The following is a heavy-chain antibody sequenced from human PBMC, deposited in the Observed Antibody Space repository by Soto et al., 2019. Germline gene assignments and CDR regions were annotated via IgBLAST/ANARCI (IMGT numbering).Heavy chain of an antibody. CDR3: AREARDXVDCSSTSCYRNDAFDI. CDR2: INPNSGGT. D-gene: IGHD2-2*02. J-gene: IGHJ3*02. Sequence: ASVKVSCKASGYTFTGYYMHWVRQAPGQGLEWMGWINPNSGGTNYAQKFQGWVTMTRDTSISTAYMELSRLRSDDTAVYYCAREARDXVDCSSTSCYRNDAFDIWGQGTMVTVSS. CDR1: GYTFTGYY. V-gene: IGHV1-2*04.